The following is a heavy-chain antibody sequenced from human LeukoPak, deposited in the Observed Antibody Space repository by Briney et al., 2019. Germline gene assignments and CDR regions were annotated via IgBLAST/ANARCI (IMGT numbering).Heavy chain of an antibody. CDR2: INPNSGGT. J-gene: IGHJ4*02. CDR1: GYTFTSYG. D-gene: IGHD1-26*01. V-gene: IGHV1-2*06. CDR3: ARARRSPDY. Sequence: ASVKVSCKASGYTFTSYGISWVRQAPGQGLEWMGRINPNSGGTNYAQKFQGRVTMTRDTSISTAYMELSRLRSDDTAVYYCARARRSPDYWGQGTLVTVSS.